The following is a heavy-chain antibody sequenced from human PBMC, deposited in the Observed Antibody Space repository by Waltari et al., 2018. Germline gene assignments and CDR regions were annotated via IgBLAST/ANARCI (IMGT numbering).Heavy chain of an antibody. CDR2: INHSGST. CDR3: ARDGSGWIYYYYGMDV. J-gene: IGHJ6*02. V-gene: IGHV4-34*01. Sequence: QVQLQQWGAALLKPSETLSLTCAVYGGSFSGYYWRWIRQPPGKGLEWIGEINHSGSTNYNPSLKSRVTISVDTSKNQFSLKLSSVTAADTAVYYCARDGSGWIYYYYGMDVWGQGTTVTVSS. D-gene: IGHD6-19*01. CDR1: GGSFSGYY.